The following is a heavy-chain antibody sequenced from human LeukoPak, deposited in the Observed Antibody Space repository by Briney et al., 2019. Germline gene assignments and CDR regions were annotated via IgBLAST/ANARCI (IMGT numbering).Heavy chain of an antibody. CDR2: IYYSGST. CDR3: VRRRGTNREYYLDS. V-gene: IGHV4-39*01. D-gene: IGHD3-16*01. CDR1: GGSISISNYY. J-gene: IGHJ4*02. Sequence: SETLSLTCTVSGGSISISNYYWGWIRQPPGKGLEWIGTIYYSGSTSYSPSLKSRVTISVDTSKNQFSLKLSSVTAADTAVYYCVRRRGTNREYYLDSWGQGTLVTVSS.